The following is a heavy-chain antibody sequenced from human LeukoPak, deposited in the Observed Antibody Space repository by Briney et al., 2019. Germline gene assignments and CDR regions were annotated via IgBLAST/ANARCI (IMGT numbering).Heavy chain of an antibody. CDR3: AKFSDYDILTGYSRPSCFDY. D-gene: IGHD3-9*01. Sequence: PGGSLRLSCAASGFTFSSYAMNWVRQAPGKGLEWVSAITGSGGRTYYADSVKGRFTISRDNSKNTLYLQMNSLGAEDTAIYYCAKFSDYDILTGYSRPSCFDYWGQGTLVTVSS. J-gene: IGHJ4*02. CDR1: GFTFSSYA. CDR2: ITGSGGRT. V-gene: IGHV3-23*01.